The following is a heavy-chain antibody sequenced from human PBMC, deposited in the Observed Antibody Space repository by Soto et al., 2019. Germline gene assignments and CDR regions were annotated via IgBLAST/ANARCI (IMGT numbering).Heavy chain of an antibody. J-gene: IGHJ3*02. CDR1: GFTFSSHA. Sequence: GGSLRLSCAASGFTFSSHAMSWVRQAPGKGLEWVSAISGSGGSTYYADSVKGRFTISRDNSKNTLYLQMNSLRAEDTAVYYCAKDVDYYDSSGYYNAFDIWGQGTMVTVSS. V-gene: IGHV3-23*01. D-gene: IGHD3-22*01. CDR2: ISGSGGST. CDR3: AKDVDYYDSSGYYNAFDI.